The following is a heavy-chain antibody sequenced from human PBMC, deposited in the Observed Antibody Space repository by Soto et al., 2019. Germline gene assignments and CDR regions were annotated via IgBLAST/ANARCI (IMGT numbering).Heavy chain of an antibody. CDR2: ISYDGSNK. J-gene: IGHJ6*03. D-gene: IGHD3-10*01. V-gene: IGHV3-30*18. CDR1: GFTFSSYV. CDR3: AKGTHYYGSGSRPAAYYYYYMDV. Sequence: GGVLRLSCAASGFTFSSYVMHWVRQAPGKGLEWVAVISYDGSNKYYADSVKGRFTISRDNSKNTLYLQMNSLRAEDTAVYYCAKGTHYYGSGSRPAAYYYYYMDVWGKGTTVTVSS.